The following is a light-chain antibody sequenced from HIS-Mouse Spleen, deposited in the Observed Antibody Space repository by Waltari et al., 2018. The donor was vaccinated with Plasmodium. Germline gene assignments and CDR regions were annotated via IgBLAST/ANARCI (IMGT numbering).Light chain of an antibody. CDR3: CSYAGSYTWV. Sequence: QSALTQPRSVSGSPGQSVTISCPGTSSDVGGYTYVSWYQQHPGNAPKLMIYDVSKRPSGVPDRFSGSKSGNTASLTISGLQAEDEADYYCCSYAGSYTWVFGGGTKLTVL. CDR1: SSDVGGYTY. CDR2: DVS. J-gene: IGLJ3*02. V-gene: IGLV2-11*01.